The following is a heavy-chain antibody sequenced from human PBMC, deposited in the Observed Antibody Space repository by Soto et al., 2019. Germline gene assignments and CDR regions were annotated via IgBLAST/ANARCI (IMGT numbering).Heavy chain of an antibody. D-gene: IGHD2-8*01. CDR2: IIPIFGTA. CDR3: ARAPSYCTNGVCYHSPFDY. CDR1: GGTFSSYA. V-gene: IGHV1-69*01. J-gene: IGHJ4*02. Sequence: KVSCKAPGGTFSSYAISWVRQAPGQGLEWMGGIIPIFGTANYAQKFQGRVTITADESTSTAYMELSSLRSEDTAVYYCARAPSYCTNGVCYHSPFDYWGQGTLVTVSS.